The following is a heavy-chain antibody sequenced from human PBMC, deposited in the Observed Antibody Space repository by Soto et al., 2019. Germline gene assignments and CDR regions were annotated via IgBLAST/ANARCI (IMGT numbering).Heavy chain of an antibody. CDR1: GFNFITYS. Sequence: EVQLVESGGGPVRPGGSLKLSCAASGFNFITYSLSWVRQAPGKGLVWVASISGSAVYIDYADSVKGRFTISRDNANNSLYLQMNSLRAEDTATYYCVRDGLDYYDTERLYFDNWGQGTLVTVSS. J-gene: IGHJ4*02. V-gene: IGHV3-21*01. D-gene: IGHD3-22*01. CDR3: VRDGLDYYDTERLYFDN. CDR2: ISGSAVYI.